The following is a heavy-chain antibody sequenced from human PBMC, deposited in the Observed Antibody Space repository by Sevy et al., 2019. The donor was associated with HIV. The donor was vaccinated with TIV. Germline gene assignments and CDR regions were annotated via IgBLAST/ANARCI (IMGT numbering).Heavy chain of an antibody. Sequence: EGSLRLSCAAAGFNFNNYAMTWVRHAPGKGLEWVSGISFSGSKTYYAESVKGRFSISRDPSKNTLYLQMNNVRVEDTAVYFCAKTPFMDFWNDYYSFYFDFWGQGTLVTVSS. CDR2: ISFSGSKT. V-gene: IGHV3-23*01. J-gene: IGHJ4*02. CDR3: AKTPFMDFWNDYYSFYFDF. D-gene: IGHD3-3*01. CDR1: GFNFNNYA.